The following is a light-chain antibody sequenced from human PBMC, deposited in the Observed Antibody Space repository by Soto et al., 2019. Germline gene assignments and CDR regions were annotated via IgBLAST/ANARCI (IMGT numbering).Light chain of an antibody. CDR1: QSISSSY. V-gene: IGKV3-20*01. Sequence: EIVLTQSPGTLSLSLGDRATLSCTASQSISSSYLAWYQQRPGQAPRLLIFGASTRATGIPDRFSGSGSGTDFTLTVNRLETEDFAIYYCQQWGSSLPRYTFGQGTRLEIK. CDR2: GAS. J-gene: IGKJ2*01. CDR3: QQWGSSLPRYT.